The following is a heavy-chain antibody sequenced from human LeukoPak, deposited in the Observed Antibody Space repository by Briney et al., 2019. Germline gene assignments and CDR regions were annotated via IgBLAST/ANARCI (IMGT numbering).Heavy chain of an antibody. V-gene: IGHV3-7*03. CDR1: GFIFSNYW. J-gene: IGHJ4*02. Sequence: GGSLRLSCAASGFIFSNYWMSWVRQAPGKGLEWVANIKQDGSEKLYVDSMKGRFTISRDNAKNSLSLQMNSLRAEDTAVYYCARIGYSSSCTDCWGQGTLVTVSS. CDR3: ARIGYSSSCTDC. CDR2: IKQDGSEK. D-gene: IGHD6-6*01.